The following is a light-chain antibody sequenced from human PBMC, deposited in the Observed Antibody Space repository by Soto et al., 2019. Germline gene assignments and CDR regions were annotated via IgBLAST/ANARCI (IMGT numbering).Light chain of an antibody. CDR3: QQYNSYSAT. CDR2: KAS. J-gene: IGKJ3*01. CDR1: QSISSW. V-gene: IGKV1-5*03. Sequence: DIQMTQSPSTLSASAGDRFTITCRASQSISSWLAWYQQKPGKAPKLLIYKASSLESGVPSRFSGSGSGTEFTLTISSLQPDDFATYYCQQYNSYSATFGPGTKVDIK.